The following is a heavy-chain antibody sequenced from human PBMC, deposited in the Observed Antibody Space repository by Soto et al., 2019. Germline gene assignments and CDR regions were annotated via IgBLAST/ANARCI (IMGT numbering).Heavy chain of an antibody. Sequence: PGGSLRLSCAASGFTFSSYSMNWVRQAPGKGLEWVSSISSSSSYIYYADSVKGRFTISRDNAKNTLYLQMNSLRAEDTAVNYCARSTRRVYIYYFDYWGQGTMVTVYS. CDR1: GFTFSSYS. V-gene: IGHV3-21*01. CDR2: ISSSSSYI. CDR3: ARSTRRVYIYYFDY. J-gene: IGHJ4*02. D-gene: IGHD2-15*01.